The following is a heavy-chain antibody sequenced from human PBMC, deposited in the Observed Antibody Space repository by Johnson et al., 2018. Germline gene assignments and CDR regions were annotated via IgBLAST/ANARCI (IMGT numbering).Heavy chain of an antibody. V-gene: IGHV3-74*01. D-gene: IGHD2-2*02. CDR1: GFTFSSYW. CDR2: INGDGSST. CDR3: AREGLEGSSSSCYRATFDI. J-gene: IGHJ3*02. Sequence: VQLQESGGGLVQPGGSLRLSCAVSGFTFSSYWMHWVRQVPGKGLVWVSRINGDGSSTRYADSVKGRFTISRDNAKNTLHLQMNSLRAEDMAGYYCAREGLEGSSSSCYRATFDIWGQGTMVTVSS.